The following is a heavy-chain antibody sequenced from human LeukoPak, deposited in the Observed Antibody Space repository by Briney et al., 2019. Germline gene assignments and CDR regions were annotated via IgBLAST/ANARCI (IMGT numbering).Heavy chain of an antibody. D-gene: IGHD3-16*02. Sequence: SEALSLTCTVSGGSVSSGSFYWSWIRQPPGKGLEWIGYIYYSGSTNYNPSLKSRVTISVDTSKNQFSLKLSPVTAADTAIYYCARDVTENDAFDFWGQGTMVTVSS. J-gene: IGHJ3*01. CDR3: ARDVTENDAFDF. V-gene: IGHV4-61*01. CDR1: GGSVSSGSFY. CDR2: IYYSGST.